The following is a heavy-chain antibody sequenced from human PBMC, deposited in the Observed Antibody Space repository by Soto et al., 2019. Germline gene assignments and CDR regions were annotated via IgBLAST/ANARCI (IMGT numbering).Heavy chain of an antibody. CDR2: ISWNSGSI. Sequence: EVQLVESGGGLVQPGRSLRLSCAASGFTFDDYAMHWVRQAPGKGLECVSGISWNSGSIVYADAVKGRFTISSDNAKKSLDRQMNSLRVEDAALYYCAKDRRALWGGTIDIWGQGTMVTVSS. J-gene: IGHJ3*02. D-gene: IGHD2-21*01. CDR3: AKDRRALWGGTIDI. CDR1: GFTFDDYA. V-gene: IGHV3-9*01.